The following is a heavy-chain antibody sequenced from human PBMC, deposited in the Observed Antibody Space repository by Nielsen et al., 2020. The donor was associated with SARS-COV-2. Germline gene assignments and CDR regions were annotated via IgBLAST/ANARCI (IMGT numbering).Heavy chain of an antibody. CDR3: ARVFRYCSSTSCYSSWYFDL. CDR1: GRSIRTGGYY. D-gene: IGHD2-2*02. V-gene: IGHV4-31*03. J-gene: IGHJ2*01. CDR2: IYYDGTT. Sequence: SETLPLTCTVSGRSIRTGGYYWSWIRQHPREGLEWIAYIYYDGTTYYNASLKSRVTISVDTSKNQFSLKLSSVTAADTAVYYCARVFRYCSSTSCYSSWYFDLWGRGTLVTVSS.